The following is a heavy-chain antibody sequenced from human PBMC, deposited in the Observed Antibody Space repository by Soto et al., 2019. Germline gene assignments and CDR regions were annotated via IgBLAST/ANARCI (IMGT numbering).Heavy chain of an antibody. Sequence: QVQLQQWGAGLLKPSETLSLTCAVYGGSFSGYYWSWIRQPPGKGLEWIGEINHSGSTNYNPSLKSRVTISVDTSKNQFSLKLSSVTAADTAVYYCARGPTVRGVITPFGYWGQGTLVTVSS. V-gene: IGHV4-34*01. CDR1: GGSFSGYY. D-gene: IGHD3-10*01. J-gene: IGHJ4*02. CDR2: INHSGST. CDR3: ARGPTVRGVITPFGY.